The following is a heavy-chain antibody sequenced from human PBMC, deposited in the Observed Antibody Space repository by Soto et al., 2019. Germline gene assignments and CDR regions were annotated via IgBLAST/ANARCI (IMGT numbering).Heavy chain of an antibody. D-gene: IGHD6-6*01. V-gene: IGHV4-30-4*01. CDR2: IYYSGRT. CDR3: ARDRSNSPDYFDF. Sequence: QVQLQESGPGLVKPSQTLSLTCTVSGGSIDNYEYYWTWIRQPPGKGLEWVGYIYYSGRTNYNPSLNSRLTISLDTSKNQFYLRLTSVSAADTAMYYCARDRSNSPDYFDFWGQGTLVTVSS. CDR1: GGSIDNYEYY. J-gene: IGHJ4*02.